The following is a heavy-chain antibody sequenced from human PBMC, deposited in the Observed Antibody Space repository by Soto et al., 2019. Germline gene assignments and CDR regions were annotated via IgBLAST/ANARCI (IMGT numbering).Heavy chain of an antibody. Sequence: VGSLRFSCAASGFTFSDYSMNWVRQAPGKGLEWVSYISRSGSDIYYADSVKGRFTISRDNAKNSLFLQMNSLRAEDTAVYYCATVGYCSSTGCQTSYYNYGMDVWGQGTTVTVSS. CDR1: GFTFSDYS. D-gene: IGHD2-2*03. J-gene: IGHJ6*02. CDR2: ISRSGSDI. CDR3: ATVGYCSSTGCQTSYYNYGMDV. V-gene: IGHV3-11*01.